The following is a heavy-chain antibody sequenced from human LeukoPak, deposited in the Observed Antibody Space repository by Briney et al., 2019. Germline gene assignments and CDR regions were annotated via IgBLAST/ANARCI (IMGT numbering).Heavy chain of an antibody. CDR3: ARVRKSSGWYGGWLDP. D-gene: IGHD6-19*01. J-gene: IGHJ5*02. CDR1: GYTFTSYY. CDR2: INPSGGST. V-gene: IGHV1-46*01. Sequence: ASVKVSCKASGYTFTSYYMHWVRQAPGQGLEWMGIINPSGGSTTYAQKFQGRVTMTRDTSTSTVYMELSRLRSDDTAVYYCARVRKSSGWYGGWLDPWGQGTLVTVSS.